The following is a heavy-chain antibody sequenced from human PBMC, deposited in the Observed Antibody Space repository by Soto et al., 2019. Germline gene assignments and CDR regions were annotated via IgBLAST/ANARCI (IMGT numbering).Heavy chain of an antibody. V-gene: IGHV1-18*01. J-gene: IGHJ4*02. CDR3: ARDTWSLEAVAYCGGGCSPTDY. CDR1: GYTFRNYG. Sequence: ASVKVSCKTSGYTFRNYGITWVRQAPGQGLEWMGWISTYDGNTNYAQKVQGRVSMTTATSTGRASLALESLRSDDTAVYYCARDTWSLEAVAYCGGGCSPTDYWGQGTLVTVSS. D-gene: IGHD2-21*02. CDR2: ISTYDGNT.